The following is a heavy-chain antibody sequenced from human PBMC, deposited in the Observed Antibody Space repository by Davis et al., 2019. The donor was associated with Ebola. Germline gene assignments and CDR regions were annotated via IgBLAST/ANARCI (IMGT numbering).Heavy chain of an antibody. CDR3: AAPYLNYSSGWHYFDL. CDR2: INYSGST. CDR1: GGSITPYY. Sequence: SETLSLTCTVSGGSITPYYWSWIRQPPGKGLEWIGSINYSGSTFYNSSLKSRATVSVDTSKNQFSLKLSSVTAADTAMYYCAAPYLNYSSGWHYFDLWGQGTLVTVSS. D-gene: IGHD6-19*01. J-gene: IGHJ4*02. V-gene: IGHV4-59*05.